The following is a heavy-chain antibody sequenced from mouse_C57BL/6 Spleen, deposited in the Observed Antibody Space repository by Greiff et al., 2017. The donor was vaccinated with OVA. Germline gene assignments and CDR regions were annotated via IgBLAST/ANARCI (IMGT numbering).Heavy chain of an antibody. Sequence: QVQLQQPGAELVKPGASVKLSCKASGYTFTSYWMHWVKQRPGQGLEWIGMIHPNSGSTNYNEKFKSKATLTVDKSSSTAYMQLSSLTSEDSAVYYCARSRGHGSYYFGYWGQGTTLTVSS. V-gene: IGHV1-64*01. D-gene: IGHD3-3*01. CDR1: GYTFTSYW. CDR3: ARSRGHGSYYFGY. J-gene: IGHJ2*01. CDR2: IHPNSGST.